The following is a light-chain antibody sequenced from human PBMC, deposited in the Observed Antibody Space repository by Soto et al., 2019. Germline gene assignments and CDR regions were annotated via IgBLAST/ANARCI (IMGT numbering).Light chain of an antibody. Sequence: NPITQSPSTLSASVGDRVTIPCRASQTISNWLAWYQQKPGKAPKLLIYKASTLKSGVPSRFSGSGSGTDFTLTISSLQPEDFATYYCQQTHSTLPITFGQGTRLEIK. V-gene: IGKV1-5*03. CDR3: QQTHSTLPIT. J-gene: IGKJ5*01. CDR2: KAS. CDR1: QTISNW.